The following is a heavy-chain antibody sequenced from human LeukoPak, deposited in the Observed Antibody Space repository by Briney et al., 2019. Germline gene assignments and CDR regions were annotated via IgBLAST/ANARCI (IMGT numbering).Heavy chain of an antibody. CDR2: IWYDGSNK. J-gene: IGHJ6*02. CDR3: ARPSLAYCGGDCYPWYYYGMDV. Sequence: GRSLRLSCAASGFTFSSYGMHWVRQAPGKGLEWVAVIWYDGSNKYYADSVKGRFTISRDNSKNTLYLQMNSLRAEDTAVYYCARPSLAYCGGDCYPWYYYGMDVWGQGTTVTVSS. CDR1: GFTFSSYG. D-gene: IGHD2-21*02. V-gene: IGHV3-33*01.